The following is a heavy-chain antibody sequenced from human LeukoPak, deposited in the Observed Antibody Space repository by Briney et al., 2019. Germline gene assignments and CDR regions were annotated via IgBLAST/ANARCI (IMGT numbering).Heavy chain of an antibody. CDR2: IYYSGST. CDR1: GGSISSSSYY. D-gene: IGHD6-19*01. J-gene: IGHJ4*02. CDR3: ARDLYSSGWPS. V-gene: IGHV4-39*07. Sequence: SETLSLTCTVSGGSISSSSYYWGWIRQPPGKGLEWIGSIYYSGSTYYNPSLKSRVTISVDTSKNQFSLKLSSVTAADTAVYYCARDLYSSGWPSWGQGTLVTVSS.